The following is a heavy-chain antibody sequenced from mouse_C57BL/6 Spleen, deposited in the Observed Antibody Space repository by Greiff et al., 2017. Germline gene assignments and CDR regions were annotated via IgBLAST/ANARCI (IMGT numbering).Heavy chain of an antibody. CDR1: GYTFTDYN. D-gene: IGHD2-5*01. CDR2: INPNNGGT. CDR3: ARTYSNYWYFDV. Sequence: VQLQQSGPELVKPGASVKIPCKASGYTFTDYNMDWVKQSHGKSLEWIGDINPNNGGTIYNQKFKGKATLTVDKSSSTAYMELRSLTSEDTAVYYYARTYSNYWYFDVWGTGTPVTVSS. J-gene: IGHJ1*03. V-gene: IGHV1-18*01.